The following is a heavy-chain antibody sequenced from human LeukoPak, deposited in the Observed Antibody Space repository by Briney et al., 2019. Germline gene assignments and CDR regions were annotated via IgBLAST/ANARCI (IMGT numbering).Heavy chain of an antibody. V-gene: IGHV1-46*01. J-gene: IGHJ5*02. Sequence: ASVKVSCKASGYTFTSYYMHWVRQAPGQGLEWMGIINPSGGSTSYAQKFQGRVTITADESTSTGYMELSSLRSEDTAVYYCARDGRYSTIGDGFDPWGQGTLVTVSS. CDR2: INPSGGST. CDR3: ARDGRYSTIGDGFDP. D-gene: IGHD3-9*01. CDR1: GYTFTSYY.